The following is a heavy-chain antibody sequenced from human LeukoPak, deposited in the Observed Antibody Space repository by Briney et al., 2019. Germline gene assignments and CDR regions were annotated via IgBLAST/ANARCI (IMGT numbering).Heavy chain of an antibody. V-gene: IGHV3-21*04. Sequence: GGSLRLSCAASGFTFSSYSMNWVRQAPGKGLEWVSSISSSSSYIYYADSVKGRFTISRDNAKNSLYLQMNSLRAEDTALYYCAKDILPVAGYGMDVWGQGTTVTVSS. CDR2: ISSSSSYI. D-gene: IGHD6-19*01. CDR1: GFTFSSYS. J-gene: IGHJ6*02. CDR3: AKDILPVAGYGMDV.